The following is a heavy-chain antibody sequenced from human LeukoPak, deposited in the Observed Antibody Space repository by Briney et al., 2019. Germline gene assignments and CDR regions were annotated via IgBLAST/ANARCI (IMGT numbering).Heavy chain of an antibody. V-gene: IGHV4-59*01. Sequence: MASETLSLTCTVSNGSMTNNYWSWIRQPPGKGLEWIGYVYSSGSTIYIPSLKSRVTISIDTSKNQFSLKLISVTAADTAVYCAGDWNWGQGILVTVSS. CDR1: NGSMTNNY. CDR3: GDWN. CDR2: VYSSGST. D-gene: IGHD2-21*02. J-gene: IGHJ4*02.